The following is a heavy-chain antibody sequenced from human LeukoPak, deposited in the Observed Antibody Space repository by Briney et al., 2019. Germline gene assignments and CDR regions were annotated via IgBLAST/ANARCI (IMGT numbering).Heavy chain of an antibody. CDR1: GYTFTGYY. CDR2: INPNSGGT. CDR3: ARAAGGNSGHDAFDI. V-gene: IGHV1-2*02. Sequence: GASVKVSCKASGYTFTGYYMHWVRQAPGQGLEWMGWINPNSGGTNYAQKFQGRVTMTRDTSISTAYMELSRLRSDDTAVYYCARAAGGNSGHDAFDIWGQGTMVTVSS. D-gene: IGHD4-23*01. J-gene: IGHJ3*02.